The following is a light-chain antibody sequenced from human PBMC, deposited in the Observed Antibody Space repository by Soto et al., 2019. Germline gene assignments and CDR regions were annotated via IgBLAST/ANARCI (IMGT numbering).Light chain of an antibody. J-gene: IGKJ5*01. Sequence: EILLTQSPVTLSLSPGERATLSCRASQSVTNQLAWYQHKPGQAPRLLIYDASRRVTGIPARLSGSGSGKDFTLTLRSAEPEDYAVYFCQQRAGSSTFGQGTRLEIK. CDR1: QSVTNQ. CDR3: QQRAGSST. V-gene: IGKV3-11*01. CDR2: DAS.